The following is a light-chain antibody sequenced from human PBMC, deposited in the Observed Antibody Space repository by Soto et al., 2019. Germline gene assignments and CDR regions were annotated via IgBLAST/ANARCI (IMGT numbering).Light chain of an antibody. CDR1: QSVSSN. J-gene: IGKJ1*01. CDR3: HQYNNWPT. Sequence: EIVMTQSPATLSVSPGERATLSCRASQSVSSNLAWYQQKPGQAPRLLIYGASTRATGIPARFSGGGSGTEFTLTISSLQYEDFAVYYCHQYNNWPTFGQGTKVYIK. CDR2: GAS. V-gene: IGKV3-15*01.